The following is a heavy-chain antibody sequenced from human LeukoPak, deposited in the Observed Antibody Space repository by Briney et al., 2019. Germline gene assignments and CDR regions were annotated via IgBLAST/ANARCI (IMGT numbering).Heavy chain of an antibody. D-gene: IGHD5-18*01. CDR1: GFTFSSYA. Sequence: GGSLRLSCAASGFTFSSYAMSWVRQAPGKGLGWVSAISGSGGSTYYADSVKGRFTISRDNSKNTLYLQMNSLRAEDTAVYYCARTAMVRYYGMDVWGQGTTVTVSS. J-gene: IGHJ6*02. CDR3: ARTAMVRYYGMDV. V-gene: IGHV3-23*01. CDR2: ISGSGGST.